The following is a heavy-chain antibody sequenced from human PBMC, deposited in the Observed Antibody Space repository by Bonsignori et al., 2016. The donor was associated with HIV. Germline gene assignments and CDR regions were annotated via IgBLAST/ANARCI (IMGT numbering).Heavy chain of an antibody. CDR3: ARWSWDEGDP. J-gene: IGHJ5*02. Sequence: WIRQPPGKGLEWVSSISSSSSYIYYADSVKGRFTISRDNAKNSLYLQMNSLRAEDTAVYYCARWSWDEGDPWGQGTLVTVSS. CDR2: ISSSSSYI. V-gene: IGHV3-21*01. D-gene: IGHD1-26*01.